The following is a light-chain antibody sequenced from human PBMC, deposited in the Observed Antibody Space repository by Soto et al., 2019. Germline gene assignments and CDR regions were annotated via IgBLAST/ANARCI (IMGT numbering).Light chain of an antibody. CDR3: QQRSNWPIT. J-gene: IGKJ5*01. Sequence: DTSITQSAASRSASVGDSASITCRASQSIRSHLNWYQQKPGKAPKLLIYAASSLQSGVPSRFSGSGSGTDFTLTISSLEPEDFAVYYCQQRSNWPITSGQGTRLEIK. CDR1: QSIRSH. CDR2: AAS. V-gene: IGKV1-39*01.